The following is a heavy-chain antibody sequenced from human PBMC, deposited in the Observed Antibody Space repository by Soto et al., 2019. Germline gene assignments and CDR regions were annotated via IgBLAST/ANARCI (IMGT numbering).Heavy chain of an antibody. Sequence: KPSETLSLTCAVSGGSFSDYYWTWIRQPPGKGLEWIGEVIHTGRTNYNPSLKSRLTISVDTSRNQFSLMLNSVTAADTALYFCARGTLVRVYAAFDQWGQGTLVTVSS. D-gene: IGHD2-8*01. CDR2: VIHTGRT. J-gene: IGHJ4*02. V-gene: IGHV4-34*01. CDR1: GGSFSDYY. CDR3: ARGTLVRVYAAFDQ.